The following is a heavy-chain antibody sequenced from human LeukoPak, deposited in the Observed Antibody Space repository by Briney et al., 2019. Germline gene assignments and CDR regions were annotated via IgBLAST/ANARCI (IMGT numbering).Heavy chain of an antibody. CDR3: ARADTASIQLWFF. J-gene: IGHJ4*02. CDR2: ISAYNGNT. CDR1: GYTFTSYG. Sequence: ASVKVSCKASGYTFTSYGISWVRQAPGQGLEWMGWISAYNGNTNYAQKLQGRVTMTTDTSTSTAYVELRSLRSDDTAVYYCARADTASIQLWFFWGQGTLVTVSS. D-gene: IGHD5-18*01. V-gene: IGHV1-18*01.